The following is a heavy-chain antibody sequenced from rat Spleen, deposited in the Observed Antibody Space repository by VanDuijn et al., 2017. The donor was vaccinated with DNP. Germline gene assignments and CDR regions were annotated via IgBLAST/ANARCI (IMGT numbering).Heavy chain of an antibody. CDR1: GFTFSSYW. V-gene: IGHV5-19*01. CDR2: ISPSGGST. Sequence: EVQLVETGGGLVQPGRSLKLSCVASGFTFSSYWMYWVRQAPTKGLEWVASISPSGGSTYYRDSVKGRFTISRDNAKSTLYLQMDSLRSEDTATYYCAIRTGTPYWGQGVMVTVSS. CDR3: AIRTGTPY. D-gene: IGHD1-4*01. J-gene: IGHJ2*01.